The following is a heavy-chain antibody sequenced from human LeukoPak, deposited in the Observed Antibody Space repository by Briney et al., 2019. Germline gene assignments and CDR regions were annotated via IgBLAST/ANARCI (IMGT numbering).Heavy chain of an antibody. CDR1: GYTFTSYY. V-gene: IGHV1-46*01. CDR2: INPSGGST. D-gene: IGHD2-2*01. CDR3: AREGYCSSTSCYQIHYYMDV. J-gene: IGHJ6*03. Sequence: ASVKVSCKASGYTFTSYYMHWVRQAPGQGLEWMGIINPSGGSTSYAQKFQGRVTMTRDMSTSTVYMELSSLRSEDTAVYYCAREGYCSSTSCYQIHYYMDVWAKGPRSPSP.